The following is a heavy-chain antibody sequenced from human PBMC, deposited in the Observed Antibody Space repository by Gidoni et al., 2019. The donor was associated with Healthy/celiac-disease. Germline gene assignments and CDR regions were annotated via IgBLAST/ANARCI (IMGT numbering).Heavy chain of an antibody. D-gene: IGHD6-13*01. J-gene: IGHJ4*02. CDR2: IYYSGST. Sequence: QLQLQESGPGLVKPSEPLSLTCTVSGGSISSSSYYWGWIRQPPGKGLEWIGSIYYSGSTYYNPSLKSRVTISVDTSKNQFSLKLSSVTAADTAVYYCARVFLRAAAGTAEFDYWGQGTLVTVSS. CDR3: ARVFLRAAAGTAEFDY. CDR1: GGSISSSSYY. V-gene: IGHV4-39*01.